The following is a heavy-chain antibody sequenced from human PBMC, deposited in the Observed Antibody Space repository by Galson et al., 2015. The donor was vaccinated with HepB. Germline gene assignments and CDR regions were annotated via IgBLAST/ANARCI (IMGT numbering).Heavy chain of an antibody. CDR2: ISAYNGNT. CDR1: GYTFTSYG. V-gene: IGHV1-18*04. J-gene: IGHJ1*01. CDR3: ARDLRASIAAAGTSSEYFQH. D-gene: IGHD6-13*01. Sequence: SVKVSCKASGYTFTSYGISWVRQASGQGLEWMGWISAYNGNTNYAQKLQGRVTMTTDTSTSTAYMELRSLRSDDTAVYYCARDLRASIAAAGTSSEYFQHWGQGTLVTVSS.